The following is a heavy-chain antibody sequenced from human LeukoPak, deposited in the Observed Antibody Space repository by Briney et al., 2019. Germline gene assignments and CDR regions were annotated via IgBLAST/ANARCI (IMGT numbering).Heavy chain of an antibody. J-gene: IGHJ6*03. Sequence: PSETLSLTCTVSGYSISSGYLWGWIRPPPGKGLEWIGSIDGSGSSYYNPSLKSRVTISVDTSRNQFSLKLSSVTAADTAVYYCARQYSSSWYRYYYYYYMDVWGKGTTVTISS. CDR2: IDGSGSS. CDR3: ARQYSSSWYRYYYYYYMDV. CDR1: GYSISSGYL. D-gene: IGHD6-13*01. V-gene: IGHV4-38-2*02.